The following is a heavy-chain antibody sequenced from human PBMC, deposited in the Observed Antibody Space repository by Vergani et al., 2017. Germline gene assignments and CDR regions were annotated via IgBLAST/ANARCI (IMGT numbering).Heavy chain of an antibody. V-gene: IGHV4-59*01. CDR1: GGSISSYY. D-gene: IGHD3-9*01. CDR2: IYYSGST. J-gene: IGHJ5*02. Sequence: QVQLQESGPGLVKPSETLSLTCTVSGGSISSYYWSWIRQPPGKGLEWIGYIYYSGSTNYNPSLKSRVTISVDTSKNQFSLKLSSVTAADTAVYYCARGLRYVDWTRKNWFDPWGQGTLVTVSS. CDR3: ARGLRYVDWTRKNWFDP.